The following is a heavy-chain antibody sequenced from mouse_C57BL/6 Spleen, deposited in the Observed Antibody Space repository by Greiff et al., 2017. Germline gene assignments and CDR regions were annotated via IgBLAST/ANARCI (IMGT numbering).Heavy chain of an antibody. Sequence: VQLQQSGAELAKPGASVKLSCKASGYTFTSYWMHWVKQRPGQGLEWIGYINPSSGYTKYNQKFKDKATLTADKSSSTAYMQLSSLTYEDSAVYYCASPIYYDYDAAWFAYWGQGTLVTVSA. CDR2: INPSSGYT. CDR3: ASPIYYDYDAAWFAY. J-gene: IGHJ3*01. CDR1: GYTFTSYW. V-gene: IGHV1-7*01. D-gene: IGHD2-4*01.